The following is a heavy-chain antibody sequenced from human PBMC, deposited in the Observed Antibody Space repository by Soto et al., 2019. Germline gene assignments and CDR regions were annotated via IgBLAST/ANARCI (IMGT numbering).Heavy chain of an antibody. D-gene: IGHD1-26*01. CDR2: ISYDGSNK. CDR1: GFTFSSYS. CDR3: ARDQVGAITGSYYYSGMDV. V-gene: IGHV3-30-3*01. J-gene: IGHJ6*02. Sequence: SLRLSCAASGFTFSSYSMHSVRQAPGKGLEWVAVISYDGSNKYYADSVKGRFTISRDNSKNTLYLQMNSLRAEDTAVYYCARDQVGAITGSYYYSGMDVWGQGTTVTVSS.